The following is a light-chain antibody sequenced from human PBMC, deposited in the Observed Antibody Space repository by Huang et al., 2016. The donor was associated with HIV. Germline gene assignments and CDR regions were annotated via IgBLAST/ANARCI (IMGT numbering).Light chain of an antibody. J-gene: IGKJ2*01. Sequence: DIQMTQSPSSLSASVGDRVTITCRASQSISIYLNWYQQKPGKAPKLLIYAASSLQSGVPSRFSGSGSGTDFTLTISSLQPEDFATYYCQQSYSTSPYTFGQGTKLEIK. CDR1: QSISIY. CDR2: AAS. CDR3: QQSYSTSPYT. V-gene: IGKV1-39*01.